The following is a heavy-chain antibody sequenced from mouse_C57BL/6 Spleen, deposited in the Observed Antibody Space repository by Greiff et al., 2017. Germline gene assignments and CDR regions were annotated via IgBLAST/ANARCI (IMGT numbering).Heavy chain of an antibody. J-gene: IGHJ2*01. CDR2: IDPSDSYT. CDR3: ANTAQATYFDY. CDR1: GYTFTSYW. D-gene: IGHD3-2*02. Sequence: QVQLQQPGAELVRPGTSVKLSCKASGYTFTSYWMHWVKQRPGQGLEWIGVIDPSDSYTNYNQKFKGKATLTVDTSSSTAYMQLSSLTSEDSAVYYCANTAQATYFDYWGQGTTLTVSS. V-gene: IGHV1-59*01.